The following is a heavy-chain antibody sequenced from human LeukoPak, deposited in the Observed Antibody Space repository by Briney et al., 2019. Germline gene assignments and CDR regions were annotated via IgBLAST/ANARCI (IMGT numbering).Heavy chain of an antibody. D-gene: IGHD6-19*01. V-gene: IGHV3-73*01. CDR3: TRSIAVAGNNY. CDR1: GFTFSGSA. Sequence: GGSLRLSCAASGFTFSGSAMPWVRQASGKGLEWVGRIRSKANSYATEYAASVKGSFTISRDDSKNTAYLQMNSLKTEDTAVYYCTRSIAVAGNNYWGQGTLVTVSS. CDR2: IRSKANSYAT. J-gene: IGHJ4*02.